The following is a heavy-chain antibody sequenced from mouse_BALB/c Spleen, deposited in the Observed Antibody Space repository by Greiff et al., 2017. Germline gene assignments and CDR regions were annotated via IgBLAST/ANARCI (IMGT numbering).Heavy chain of an antibody. CDR1: GFTFSSFG. CDR3: ARKGGSHYAMDY. V-gene: IGHV5-17*02. CDR2: ISSGSSTI. J-gene: IGHJ4*01. Sequence: VKLVESGGGLVQPGGSRTLSCAASGFTFSSFGMHWVRQAPEKGLEWVAYISSGSSTIYYADTVKGRFTISRDNPKNTLFLQMTRLRSEDTAMYYCARKGGSHYAMDYWGQGTSVTVSS.